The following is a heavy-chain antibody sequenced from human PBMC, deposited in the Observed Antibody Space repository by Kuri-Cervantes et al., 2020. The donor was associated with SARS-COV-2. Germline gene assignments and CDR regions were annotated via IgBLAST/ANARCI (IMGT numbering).Heavy chain of an antibody. Sequence: SETLSLTCTVSGGSIGSYYWSGIRQPSGKGLEWIGASVDSGSTNDNPSLKSRVTISVDTSKNQSSLKLSSVTAADTAVYYCARTLRYYYDSSGYSFDYWGQGTLVTVSS. CDR2: SVDSGST. J-gene: IGHJ4*02. D-gene: IGHD3-22*01. V-gene: IGHV4-59*12. CDR1: GGSIGSYY. CDR3: ARTLRYYYDSSGYSFDY.